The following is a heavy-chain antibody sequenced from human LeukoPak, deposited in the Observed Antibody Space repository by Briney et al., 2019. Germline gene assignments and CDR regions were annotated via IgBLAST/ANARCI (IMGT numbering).Heavy chain of an antibody. J-gene: IGHJ4*02. D-gene: IGHD5-18*01. Sequence: SETLSLTCTVSGDSISSGSYYWSWIRQPAGKGLEWIGRIYTSGSTNYNPSLKSRVTISVDTSKNQFSLNLSSVTAADTAVYYCARITWTQLWYFDYWGQGTLVTVSS. V-gene: IGHV4-61*02. CDR1: GDSISSGSYY. CDR2: IYTSGST. CDR3: ARITWTQLWYFDY.